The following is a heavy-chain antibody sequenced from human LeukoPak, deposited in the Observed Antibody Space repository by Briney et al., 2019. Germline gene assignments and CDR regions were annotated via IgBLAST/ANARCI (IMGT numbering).Heavy chain of an antibody. CDR2: FDVEAGDT. CDR1: GNRLTELS. J-gene: IGHJ4*02. D-gene: IGHD3-22*01. Sequence: GASAKVSCKVSGNRLTELSVHWVRQAPGKGLEWMGGFDVEAGDTKYAQNFQGRVTMTEDTSTDTAYMELSSLRSEDTAVYYCATDPTYYFDGSGYYHVDYWGQGTLVTVSS. V-gene: IGHV1-24*01. CDR3: ATDPTYYFDGSGYYHVDY.